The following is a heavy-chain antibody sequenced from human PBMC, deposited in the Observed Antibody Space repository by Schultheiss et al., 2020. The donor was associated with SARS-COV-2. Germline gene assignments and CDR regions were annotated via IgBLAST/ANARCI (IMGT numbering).Heavy chain of an antibody. V-gene: IGHV3-48*04. J-gene: IGHJ4*02. CDR2: ISSSSSTI. CDR1: GFTFSSYG. CDR3: ARDLGEYDFWSGDLDY. D-gene: IGHD3-3*01. Sequence: GGSLRLSCAASGFTFSSYGMHWVRQASGKGLEWVSYISSSSSTIYYADSVKGRFTISRDNAKNSLYLQMNSLRAEDTAVYYCARDLGEYDFWSGDLDYWGQGTLVTVSS.